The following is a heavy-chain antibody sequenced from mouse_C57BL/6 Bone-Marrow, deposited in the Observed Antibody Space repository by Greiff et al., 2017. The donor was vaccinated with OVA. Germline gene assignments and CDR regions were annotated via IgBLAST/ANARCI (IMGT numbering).Heavy chain of an antibody. Sequence: VNVVESGPGLVAPSQSLSITCTVSGFSFTSYGVHWVRQPPGKGLEWLVVIWSDGSTTYNSALKSRLSISKDNSKSQVFLKRNSLQTDDTAMYYCARQNWALYAMDYWGQGTSVTVSS. D-gene: IGHD4-1*01. CDR1: GFSFTSYG. CDR2: IWSDGST. CDR3: ARQNWALYAMDY. J-gene: IGHJ4*01. V-gene: IGHV2-6-1*01.